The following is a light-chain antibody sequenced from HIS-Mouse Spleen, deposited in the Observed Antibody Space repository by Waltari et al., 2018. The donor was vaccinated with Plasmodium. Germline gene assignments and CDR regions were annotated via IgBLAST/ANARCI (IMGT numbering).Light chain of an antibody. J-gene: IGKJ1*01. CDR3: QQYNNWPPWT. V-gene: IGKV3-15*01. Sequence: DIVMTQSPATLSVPPGDRANLSCTASQSVSSNLAWYQQKPGQAPRLLIYGASTRATGIPARFSGSESGTEFTLTISSMQSEDFAVYYCQQYNNWPPWTFGQGTKVEIK. CDR1: QSVSSN. CDR2: GAS.